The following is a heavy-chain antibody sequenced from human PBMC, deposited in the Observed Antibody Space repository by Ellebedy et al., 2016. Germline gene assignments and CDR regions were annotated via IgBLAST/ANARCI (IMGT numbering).Heavy chain of an antibody. V-gene: IGHV3-23*01. D-gene: IGHD3-10*01. CDR2: ISGSGGST. J-gene: IGHJ4*02. Sequence: GESLKISXAASGFTFSSYAMSWVRQAPGKGLEWVSAISGSGGSTYYADSVKGRFTISRDNSKNTLYLQMNSLRAEDTAVYYCAKGFGSYGSGSYLDWGQGTLVTVSS. CDR1: GFTFSSYA. CDR3: AKGFGSYGSGSYLD.